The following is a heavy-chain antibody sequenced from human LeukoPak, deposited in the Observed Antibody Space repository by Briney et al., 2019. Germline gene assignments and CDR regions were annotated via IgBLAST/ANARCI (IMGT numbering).Heavy chain of an antibody. CDR3: ARHLQQLELVHWFDP. D-gene: IGHD6-13*01. CDR2: IYYSGST. Sequence: SETLSLTCTVPGGSISSGDYYWSWIRQPPGKGLEWIGYIYYSGSTYYNPSLKSRVTISVDTSKNQFSLKLSSVTAADTAVYYCARHLQQLELVHWFDPWGQGTLVTVSS. J-gene: IGHJ5*02. V-gene: IGHV4-30-4*08. CDR1: GGSISSGDYY.